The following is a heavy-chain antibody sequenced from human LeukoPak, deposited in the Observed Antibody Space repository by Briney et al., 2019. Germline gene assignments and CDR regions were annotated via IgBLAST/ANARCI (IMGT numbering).Heavy chain of an antibody. CDR2: IGIDSGNT. V-gene: IGHV3-48*01. CDR1: GFAFSDYS. CDR3: ARDYKYAFDN. Sequence: GGSLRLSCAASGFAFSDYSMNWVRQAPGKGLEWISYIGIDSGNTNYADSVKGRFSISGDKAKNSLYLQMNSLRVEDTAVYYCARDYKYAFDNWGQGTLVTVSS. D-gene: IGHD5-24*01. J-gene: IGHJ4*02.